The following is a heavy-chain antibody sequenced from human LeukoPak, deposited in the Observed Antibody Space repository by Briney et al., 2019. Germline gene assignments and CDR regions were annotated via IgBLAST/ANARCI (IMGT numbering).Heavy chain of an antibody. J-gene: IGHJ6*03. CDR3: ATESITGATTSDYYYMDV. V-gene: IGHV1-24*01. Sequence: ASVKVSCKVSGYTLTELSMHWVRQAPGKGLEWMGGFDPEDGETIYAQKFQGRVTMTEDTSTDTAYMELSSLRSEDTAVYYCATESITGATTSDYYYMDVWGKGTTVTVSS. CDR1: GYTLTELS. CDR2: FDPEDGET. D-gene: IGHD1-26*01.